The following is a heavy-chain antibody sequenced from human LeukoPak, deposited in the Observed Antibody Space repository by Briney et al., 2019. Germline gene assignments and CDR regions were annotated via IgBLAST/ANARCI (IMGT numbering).Heavy chain of an antibody. CDR2: IYYSGTT. Sequence: PSETLSLTCTVSGXSVSGYYWSWIRQPPGKGLEWIGFIYYSGTTSYNPSLKSRVTISVDTSKDQFSLKLSSVSAADTAVYYCARGSIAAAGSDNIDYWGQGTLVTVSS. D-gene: IGHD6-13*01. CDR3: ARGSIAAAGSDNIDY. J-gene: IGHJ4*02. CDR1: GXSVSGYY. V-gene: IGHV4-59*02.